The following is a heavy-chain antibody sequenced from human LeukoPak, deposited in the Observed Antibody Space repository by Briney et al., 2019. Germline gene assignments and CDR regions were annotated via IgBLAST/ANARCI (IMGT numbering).Heavy chain of an antibody. Sequence: GGSLRLSCAAAGFTFSTYGMTWVRQAPGKGLEWVSAIGGSGVSTYYADSVKGRFTISRDNSKNTLYLQMNSLRAEDTAVYYCAKDKPPYYYDSSGLDYWGQGTLVTVSS. CDR1: GFTFSTYG. D-gene: IGHD3-22*01. CDR3: AKDKPPYYYDSSGLDY. V-gene: IGHV3-23*01. CDR2: IGGSGVST. J-gene: IGHJ4*02.